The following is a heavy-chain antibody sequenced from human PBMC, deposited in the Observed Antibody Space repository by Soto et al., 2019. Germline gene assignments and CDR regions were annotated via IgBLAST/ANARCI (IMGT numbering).Heavy chain of an antibody. CDR3: ARSGYSSHGMDV. V-gene: IGHV5-51*01. CDR1: GYAFTSYW. CDR2: IYPADSDT. J-gene: IGHJ6*02. Sequence: GESLKISCTGSGYAFTSYWIAWVRQMPGKGLEWMGIIYPADSDTRYSPSFQGQVTISADKSSGTAYLQWSSLKASDTAMYYCARSGYSSHGMDVWGQGTTVTVSS. D-gene: IGHD5-12*01.